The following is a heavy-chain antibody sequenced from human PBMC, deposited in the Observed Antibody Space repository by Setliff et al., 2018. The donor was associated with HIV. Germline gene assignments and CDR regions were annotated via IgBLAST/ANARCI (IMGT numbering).Heavy chain of an antibody. Sequence: SVKVSCKASGFTFTDSAVQWVRQTRGQRLEWIGWIVVGRGNTNYAQQFQGRVTITRDMSTSTAYMELNSLRSEDTAVYFCASASGHCRSGVCYIGVHKTPDKYYCDSWGQGTLVTVSS. V-gene: IGHV1-58*01. D-gene: IGHD2-8*01. CDR1: GFTFTDSA. CDR2: IVVGRGNT. J-gene: IGHJ4*02. CDR3: ASASGHCRSGVCYIGVHKTPDKYYCDS.